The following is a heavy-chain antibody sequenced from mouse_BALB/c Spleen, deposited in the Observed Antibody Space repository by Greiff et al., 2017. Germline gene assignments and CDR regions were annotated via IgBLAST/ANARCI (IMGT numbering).Heavy chain of an antibody. D-gene: IGHD1-1*01. V-gene: IGHV14-3*02. CDR3: ARGGSSYAMDY. J-gene: IGHJ4*01. Sequence: VQLQQSGAELVKPGASVKLSCTASGFNIKDTYMHWVKQRPEQGLEWIGRIDPANGNTKYDPKFQGKATITADTSSSTAYLQLSSLTSEDTAVYYCARGGSSYAMDYWGQGTSVTVSS. CDR1: GFNIKDTY. CDR2: IDPANGNT.